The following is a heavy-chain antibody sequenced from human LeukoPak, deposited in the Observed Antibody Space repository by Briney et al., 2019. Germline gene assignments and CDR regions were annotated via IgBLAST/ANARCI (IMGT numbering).Heavy chain of an antibody. V-gene: IGHV3-21*01. D-gene: IGHD3-3*01. Sequence: PGGSLRLSCAASGFTFSSYSMNWVRQAPGKGLEWVSSISSSSSYIYYADSVKGRFTISRDNAKNSLYLQMNSLRAEDTAVYYCARVQAFGVAPYYMDVWGKGTTVTVSS. CDR1: GFTFSSYS. CDR2: ISSSSSYI. CDR3: ARVQAFGVAPYYMDV. J-gene: IGHJ6*03.